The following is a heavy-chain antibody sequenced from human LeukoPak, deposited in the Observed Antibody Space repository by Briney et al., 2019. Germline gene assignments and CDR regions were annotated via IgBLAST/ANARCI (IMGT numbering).Heavy chain of an antibody. V-gene: IGHV1-2*02. D-gene: IGHD3-22*01. J-gene: IGHJ4*02. Sequence: ASVKVSCKASGYTFTSYYMHCVRQAPGQGLEWMGWINPNSGGTNYAQKFQGRVTMTRDTSISTAYMELSRLRSDDTAVYYCARDLTMRVVVTSTRYDYWGQGTLVTVSS. CDR1: GYTFTSYY. CDR3: ARDLTMRVVVTSTRYDY. CDR2: INPNSGGT.